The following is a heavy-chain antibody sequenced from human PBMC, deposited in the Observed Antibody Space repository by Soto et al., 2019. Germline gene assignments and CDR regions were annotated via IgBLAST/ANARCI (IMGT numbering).Heavy chain of an antibody. CDR3: ARLEGLATISYYFDF. CDR2: IYYSGST. V-gene: IGHV4-30-4*01. J-gene: IGHJ4*02. CDR1: GGSISSGDYY. Sequence: SETLSLTCTVSGGSISSGDYYWSWVRQPPGKGLEWIGYIYYSGSTYYNPSLKSRVTISVDTSKNQFSLKLSSVTAADTAVYYCARLEGLATISYYFDFWGPGALVTVSS. D-gene: IGHD3-9*01.